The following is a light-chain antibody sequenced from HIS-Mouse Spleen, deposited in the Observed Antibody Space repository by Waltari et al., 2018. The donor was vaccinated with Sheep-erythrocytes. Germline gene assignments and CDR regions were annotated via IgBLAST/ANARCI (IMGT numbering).Light chain of an antibody. V-gene: IGLV1-47*01. CDR2: RNN. CDR1: SSNIGINY. J-gene: IGLJ3*02. CDR3: AAWDDSLSG. Sequence: QYVLTQPPSASGTPGQRLTISCSGSSSNIGINYVYWYQPTPGTAPHLLIYRNNQRPSGVPRRFSGSKSGTAASLAISVLRSEDEADYYCAAWDDSLSGFGGGTKLTVL.